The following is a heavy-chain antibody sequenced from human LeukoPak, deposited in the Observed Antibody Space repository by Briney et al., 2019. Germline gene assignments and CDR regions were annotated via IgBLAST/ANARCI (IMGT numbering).Heavy chain of an antibody. J-gene: IGHJ4*02. V-gene: IGHV3-30*18. CDR3: ANLLDIVVVPAAQSADFDY. CDR1: GFTFSSYG. CDR2: ISYDGSNK. Sequence: LPGGSLRLSCAASGFTFSSYGMHWVRQAPGKGLEWVAVISYDGSNKYYAGSVKGRFTISRDNSKNTLYLQMNSLRAEDTAVYYCANLLDIVVVPAAQSADFDYWGQGTLVTVSS. D-gene: IGHD2-2*03.